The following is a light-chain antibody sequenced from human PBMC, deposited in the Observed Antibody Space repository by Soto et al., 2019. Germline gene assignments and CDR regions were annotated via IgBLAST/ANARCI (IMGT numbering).Light chain of an antibody. CDR3: QQYNNWPLT. Sequence: EIVMTQSPFALSVSPGESATLSCRASQSVTSKVAWYQQKSGQAPRLLIYSASTRATGLPARFSGSGSGTEFTLTISGLQSEDFAVYYCQQYNNWPLTFGGGTKVELK. V-gene: IGKV3D-15*01. J-gene: IGKJ4*01. CDR1: QSVTSK. CDR2: SAS.